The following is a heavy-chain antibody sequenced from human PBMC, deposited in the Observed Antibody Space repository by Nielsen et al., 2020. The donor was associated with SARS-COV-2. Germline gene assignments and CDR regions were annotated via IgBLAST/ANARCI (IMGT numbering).Heavy chain of an antibody. Sequence: GESLKISCAASGFTFSSYSMNWVRQAPGKGLEWVSSISSSSSYIYYADSVEGRFTISRDNAKNSLYLQMNSLRAEDTAVYYCARDFLGDCSSTSCTYYYYGMDVWGQGTTVTVSS. CDR1: GFTFSSYS. V-gene: IGHV3-21*01. CDR2: ISSSSSYI. J-gene: IGHJ6*02. CDR3: ARDFLGDCSSTSCTYYYYGMDV. D-gene: IGHD2-2*01.